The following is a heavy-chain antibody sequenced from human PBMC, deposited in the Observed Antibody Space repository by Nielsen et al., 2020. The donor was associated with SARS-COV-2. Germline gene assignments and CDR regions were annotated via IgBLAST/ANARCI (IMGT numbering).Heavy chain of an antibody. V-gene: IGHV3-23*03. D-gene: IGHD2-15*01. CDR2: IYSSGSGS. CDR3: ARERCSGGSCYSLYYYGMDV. Sequence: VRQAPGKGLEWVSTIYSSGSGSKYADSVKGRFTISRDNSKNTLYLQMNSLRAEDTAVYYCARERCSGGSCYSLYYYGMDVWGQGTTVTVSS. J-gene: IGHJ6*02.